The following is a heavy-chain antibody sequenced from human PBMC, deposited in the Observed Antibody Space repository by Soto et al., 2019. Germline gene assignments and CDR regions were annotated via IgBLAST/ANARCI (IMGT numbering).Heavy chain of an antibody. J-gene: IGHJ6*02. Sequence: GGSLRLSCAASGFTFSSYGMSWVRQAPGMGLEWVSGISGNGDNTYYADSVKGRFTISRDNAKNSLYLQMNSLRAEDTAVYYCARMGSQRYYYYGMDVWGQGTTVTAP. CDR1: GFTFSSYG. V-gene: IGHV3-23*01. CDR2: ISGNGDNT. D-gene: IGHD6-25*01. CDR3: ARMGSQRYYYYGMDV.